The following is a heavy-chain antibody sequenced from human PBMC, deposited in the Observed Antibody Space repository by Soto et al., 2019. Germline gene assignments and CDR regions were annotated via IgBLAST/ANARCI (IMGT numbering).Heavy chain of an antibody. CDR2: IYPSVSS. V-gene: IGHV4-38-2*02. Sequence: PSETLSLTCSVSGFAISRCYYWSWVRQPPGKGLEWIGSIYPSVSSYHNPSLATRLGLSIDASKNQFTLNLTSVTAADTALYFCAREKVGKTFFDTWGQGIQVTVSS. J-gene: IGHJ4*02. CDR1: GFAISRCYY. D-gene: IGHD7-27*01. CDR3: AREKVGKTFFDT.